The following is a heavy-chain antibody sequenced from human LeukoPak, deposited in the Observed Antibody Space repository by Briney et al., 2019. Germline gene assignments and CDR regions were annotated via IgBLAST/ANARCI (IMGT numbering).Heavy chain of an antibody. J-gene: IGHJ4*02. D-gene: IGHD3-10*01. Sequence: SETLSLTCTVSGGSISSYYWSWIRRPPGKGLEWIGYIYYSGSTNYNPSLKSRVTISVDTSKNQFSLKLSSVTAADTAVYYCARVVGYYGSGSPFDYWGQGTLVTVSS. CDR1: GGSISSYY. V-gene: IGHV4-59*01. CDR3: ARVVGYYGSGSPFDY. CDR2: IYYSGST.